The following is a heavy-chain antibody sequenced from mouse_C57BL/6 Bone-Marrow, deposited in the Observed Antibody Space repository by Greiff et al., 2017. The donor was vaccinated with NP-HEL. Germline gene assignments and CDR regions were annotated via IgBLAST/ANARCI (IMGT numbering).Heavy chain of an antibody. D-gene: IGHD1-1*01. V-gene: IGHV14-4*01. CDR3: TTGGSSPYAMDY. J-gene: IGHJ4*01. Sequence: VQLQQSGAELVRPGASVKLSCTVSGFNIKDDYMHWVKQRPEQGLEWIGWIDPETGDTEYASKFQGKATITADTSSNTAYLQLSSLTSEDTAVDYCTTGGSSPYAMDYWGQGTSVTVSS. CDR1: GFNIKDDY. CDR2: IDPETGDT.